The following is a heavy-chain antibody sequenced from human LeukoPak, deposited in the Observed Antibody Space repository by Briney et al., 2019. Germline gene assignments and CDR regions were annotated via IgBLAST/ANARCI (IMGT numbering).Heavy chain of an antibody. D-gene: IGHD1-7*01. V-gene: IGHV3-23*01. CDR2: ISGSGGST. CDR1: GFAFSSYA. Sequence: PGGSLRLSCAASGFAFSSYAMSWLRQAPGKGLEWVSAISGSGGSTYYADSVKGRFTISRDNSKNTLYLQMNSLRAEDTAVYYCARAPRTGTTLQGYYYGMDVWGQGTTVTVSS. CDR3: ARAPRTGTTLQGYYYGMDV. J-gene: IGHJ6*02.